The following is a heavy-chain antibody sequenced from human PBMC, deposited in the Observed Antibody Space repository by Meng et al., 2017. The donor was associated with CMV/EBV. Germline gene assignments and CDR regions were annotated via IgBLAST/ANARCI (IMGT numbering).Heavy chain of an antibody. D-gene: IGHD2-15*01. CDR3: ARDCLDGVRGSRSYYYYYGMDV. CDR2: ISSSSSYI. Sequence: GGSLRLSCAASGFTFSSYSMNGVRQAPGKGLEWVSSISSSSSYIYYADSVKGRFTISRDNAKNSLYLQMNSLRAEDTAVYYCARDCLDGVRGSRSYYYYYGMDVWGQGTTVTVSS. J-gene: IGHJ6*02. V-gene: IGHV3-21*01. CDR1: GFTFSSYS.